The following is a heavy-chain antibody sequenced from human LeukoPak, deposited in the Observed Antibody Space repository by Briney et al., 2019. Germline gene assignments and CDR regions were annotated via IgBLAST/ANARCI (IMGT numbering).Heavy chain of an antibody. CDR2: ITYSGSS. Sequence: SETLSLTCTVSGGSISNYFWSWIRQPPGKGLEWIGYITYSGSSDHNPSLKSRVTISVDASKNQFSLKLTSVTAADTAVYYCVRHTTSGWYQVVYWGQGTLVTVSS. CDR3: VRHTTSGWYQVVY. CDR1: GGSISNYF. D-gene: IGHD6-19*01. J-gene: IGHJ4*02. V-gene: IGHV4-59*01.